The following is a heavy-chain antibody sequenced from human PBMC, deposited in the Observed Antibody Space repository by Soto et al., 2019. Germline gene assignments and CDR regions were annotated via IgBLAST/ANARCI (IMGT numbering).Heavy chain of an antibody. CDR2: VYRTGST. J-gene: IGHJ4*02. V-gene: IGHV4-4*02. CDR1: GGSLITSSS. Sequence: SETMSLTCAVAGGSLITSSSWIWVRQPPGKGLEWIGEVYRTGSTNYNPSLESRLTISVDKSKNQFSLKLTSVTAADTAVYYCARARATIAAAAIFDCWGQGTLVTVSS. CDR3: ARARATIAAAAIFDC. D-gene: IGHD6-13*01.